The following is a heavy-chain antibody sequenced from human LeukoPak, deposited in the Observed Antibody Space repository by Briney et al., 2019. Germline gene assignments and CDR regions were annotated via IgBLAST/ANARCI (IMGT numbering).Heavy chain of an antibody. V-gene: IGHV3-23*01. CDR3: AKGACIAARRPAYYYYMDV. CDR1: GFTFSTYA. CDR2: ISGSGGST. Sequence: GGSLRLSCAASGFTFSTYAMNWVRQAPGKGLEWVSVISGSGGSTYYADSVKGRFTISRDNSKNTLYLQMNSLRAEDTAVYYCAKGACIAARRPAYYYYMDVWGKGTTVTVSS. D-gene: IGHD6-6*01. J-gene: IGHJ6*03.